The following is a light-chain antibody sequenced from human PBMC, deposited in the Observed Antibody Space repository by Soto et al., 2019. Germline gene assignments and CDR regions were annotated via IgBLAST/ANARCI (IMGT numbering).Light chain of an antibody. CDR3: QRRSNWPSWT. CDR1: QTVRNNY. Sequence: EIVLTQSPGSLSLSPGERATLSCRASQTVRNNYLAWYQQKPGQAPRLLIYDASSRAAGIPDRSSGSGSGTEFPTTIRSIEPEDFALYYCQRRSNWPSWTFGQGTKVDIK. CDR2: DAS. J-gene: IGKJ1*01. V-gene: IGKV3D-20*02.